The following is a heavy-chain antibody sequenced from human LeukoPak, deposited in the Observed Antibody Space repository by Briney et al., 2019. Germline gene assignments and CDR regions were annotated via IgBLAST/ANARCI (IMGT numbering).Heavy chain of an antibody. Sequence: SETLSLTCTVSGGSISSGSYYWSWIRQPAGKGLEWIGRIDTSGSTNYNPSLKSRVTMSADTSKKQFSLKLRSVTAADTAVYYCARLDYYFDYWGQGTLVTVSS. J-gene: IGHJ4*02. CDR1: GGSISSGSYY. V-gene: IGHV4-61*02. CDR3: ARLDYYFDY. CDR2: IDTSGST. D-gene: IGHD3/OR15-3a*01.